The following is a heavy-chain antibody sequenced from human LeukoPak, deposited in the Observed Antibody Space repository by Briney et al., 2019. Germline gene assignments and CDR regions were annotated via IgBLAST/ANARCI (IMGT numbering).Heavy chain of an antibody. J-gene: IGHJ1*01. D-gene: IGHD4-23*01. CDR2: ISGSGGST. CDR3: ATGLRWYPFQH. CDR1: GFTFSSYA. V-gene: IGHV3-23*01. Sequence: GGSLRLSCAASGFTFSSYAMSWVRQAPGKGLEWVSAISGSGGSTYYADSVKGRFTISRDNSENTLYLQMNSLRAEDTAVYYCATGLRWYPFQHWGQGTLVTVSS.